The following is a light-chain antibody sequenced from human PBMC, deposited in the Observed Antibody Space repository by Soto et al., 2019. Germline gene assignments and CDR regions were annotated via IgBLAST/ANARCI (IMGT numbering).Light chain of an antibody. V-gene: IGKV3-20*01. Sequence: EIVLTQSPGTLSLSPGERATLSCRASQSVSSAYLAWSQHKPGQPPTLLIYAASTRATGIPGRFSGSGSGADFTLTITSMEPEHVAVYSCQQYGCSWTSKFGQGTKVEIK. CDR2: AAS. CDR1: QSVSSAY. J-gene: IGKJ1*01. CDR3: QQYGCSWTSK.